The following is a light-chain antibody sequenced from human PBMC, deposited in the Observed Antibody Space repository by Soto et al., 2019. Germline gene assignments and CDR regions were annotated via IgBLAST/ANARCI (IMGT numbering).Light chain of an antibody. V-gene: IGLV3-21*02. CDR1: NIGTKS. CDR3: QVWDSNSDHQV. CDR2: DDS. J-gene: IGLJ1*01. Sequence: SYELAQPPSVSVGPGQTASRTCGGNNIGTKSVHWYQQRPGQAPVMVVYDDSDRPSGIPERFSGSKSENTATLTISRVEAGDEADYYCQVWDSNSDHQVFGTGTKVTVL.